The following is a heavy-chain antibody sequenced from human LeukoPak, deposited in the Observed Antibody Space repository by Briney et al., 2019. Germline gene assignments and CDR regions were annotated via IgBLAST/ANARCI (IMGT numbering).Heavy chain of an antibody. J-gene: IGHJ4*02. V-gene: IGHV3-43D*03. CDR3: VREGSRWYYFDY. CDR1: GLTFDDFA. D-gene: IGHD6-13*01. CDR2: INWAGGST. Sequence: GGSLRLSFAASGLTFDDFAMHWVRKTPGKGLEGVSLINWAGGSTYYADSVKGRFTISRDNSKNSLYLQMHSLRAEDTAFYYCVREGSRWYYFDYWGQGTLVTVSS.